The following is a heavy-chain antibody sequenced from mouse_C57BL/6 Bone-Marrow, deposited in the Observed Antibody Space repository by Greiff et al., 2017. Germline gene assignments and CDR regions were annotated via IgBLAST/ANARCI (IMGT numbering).Heavy chain of an antibody. CDR3: ARVYLGSFDV. CDR2: ISDGGSYT. D-gene: IGHD2-3*01. J-gene: IGHJ1*03. V-gene: IGHV5-4*03. CDR1: GFTFSSYA. Sequence: EVMLVESGGGLVKPGGSLKLSCAASGFTFSSYAMSWVRQTPEKRLEWVATISDGGSYTYYPDNVKGRCTISRDKAKNNRYLQMSHLTSEDAAMYYCARVYLGSFDVWGTGTTVTVSS.